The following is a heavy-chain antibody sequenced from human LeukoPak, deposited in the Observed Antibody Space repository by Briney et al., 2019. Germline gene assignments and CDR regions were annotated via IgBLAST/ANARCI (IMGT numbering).Heavy chain of an antibody. CDR2: INPSAAST. CDR3: ARDHVPAYVGIDY. D-gene: IGHD1-26*01. Sequence: ASVKVSCKASGYIFSNYYIHWVRQAPGQGFEWMGIINPSAASTTYAQKFQGRVTMTRDTSTSTVYMELSSLRSEDTAVYYCARDHVPAYVGIDYWGQGTLVTVPS. V-gene: IGHV1-46*01. CDR1: GYIFSNYY. J-gene: IGHJ4*02.